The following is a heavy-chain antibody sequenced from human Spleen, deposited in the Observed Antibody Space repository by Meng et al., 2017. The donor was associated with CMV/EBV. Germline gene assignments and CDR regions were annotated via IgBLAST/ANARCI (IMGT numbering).Heavy chain of an antibody. J-gene: IGHJ5*02. V-gene: IGHV3-21*06. CDR1: GFTFGSYS. D-gene: IGHD6-13*01. CDR3: ARDGGGQQPHDGFDP. CDR2: ISSSSYYI. Sequence: GGSLRLSCAVSGFTFGSYSMNWVRQAPGKGLEWVSSISSSSYYIYYADSVKGRFTISRDNAKNLPFLHMNSLRVEDTAVYYCARDGGGQQPHDGFDPWGQGTLVTVSS.